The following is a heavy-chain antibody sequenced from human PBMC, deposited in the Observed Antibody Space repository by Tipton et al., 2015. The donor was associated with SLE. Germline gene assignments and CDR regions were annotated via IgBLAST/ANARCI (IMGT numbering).Heavy chain of an antibody. J-gene: IGHJ4*02. Sequence: GSLRLSCAASGFTFSSHSMSWVRQAPGKGLEWVSVISDNGDVTYYTDSVKGRFTISRDNFKNTLYLQMNSLRVEDTAVYYCARAGDTAFDYWGQGTLVTVSS. CDR3: ARAGDTAFDY. CDR2: ISDNGDVT. D-gene: IGHD5-18*01. CDR1: GFTFSSHS. V-gene: IGHV3-23*01.